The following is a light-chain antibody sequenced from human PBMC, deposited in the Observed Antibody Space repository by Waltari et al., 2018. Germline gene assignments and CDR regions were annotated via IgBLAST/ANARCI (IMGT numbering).Light chain of an antibody. V-gene: IGKV3-20*01. J-gene: IGKJ1*01. Sequence: EIVLTQSPGTLSLSPGERATLSCRASQSVSRSSLAWYQQKPGQAPRLLIYGASSRATGIPDRFSGSGSGTDFTLTISRLEPEDFALYFCQQYGSSPLAFGQGTKVEIK. CDR3: QQYGSSPLA. CDR1: QSVSRSS. CDR2: GAS.